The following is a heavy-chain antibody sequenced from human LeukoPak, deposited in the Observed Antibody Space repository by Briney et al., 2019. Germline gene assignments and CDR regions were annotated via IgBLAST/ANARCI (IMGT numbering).Heavy chain of an antibody. V-gene: IGHV3-73*01. CDR1: GXTFSGSA. Sequence: AGGSLRLSCAASGXTFSGSAMHWVRQASGKGLEWVGRIRSKANNYATAYSASVKGRFTISRDDSKNTAYLQMNSLKIEDTAVYYCTTRYGGYGGSDYWGQGTLVTVSS. CDR2: IRSKANNYAT. D-gene: IGHD5-12*01. J-gene: IGHJ4*02. CDR3: TTRYGGYGGSDY.